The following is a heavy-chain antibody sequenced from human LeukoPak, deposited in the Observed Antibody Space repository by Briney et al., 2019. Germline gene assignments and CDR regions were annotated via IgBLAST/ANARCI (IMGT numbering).Heavy chain of an antibody. D-gene: IGHD3-10*01. Sequence: GGSLRLSCAASGFTFSDAWMSWVRQAPGKGLEWDSRIKSRAAGGTTDNAAPVQGRFTISRDDSKSTLYLQMNSLNTDDTAVYYCAAGGHYFGSWGQGTLVTVSS. CDR1: GFTFSDAW. V-gene: IGHV3-15*01. CDR3: AAGGHYFGS. CDR2: IKSRAAGGTT. J-gene: IGHJ4*02.